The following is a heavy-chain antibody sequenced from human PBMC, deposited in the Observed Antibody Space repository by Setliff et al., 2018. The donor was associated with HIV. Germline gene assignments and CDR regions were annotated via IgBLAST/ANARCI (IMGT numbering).Heavy chain of an antibody. V-gene: IGHV4-4*08. CDR1: GGSISGYY. Sequence: PSETLSLTCPVSGGSISGYYWSWTRQPPGKGLEWIGYISTSGNTKYNPSLKSRVTMSVDTSKNQLSLRLRSVTAADTAVFYCERLRAVSSTYYYYYMDVWGKGTTVTV. CDR3: ERLRAVSSTYYYYYMDV. CDR2: ISTSGNT. J-gene: IGHJ6*03. D-gene: IGHD6-19*01.